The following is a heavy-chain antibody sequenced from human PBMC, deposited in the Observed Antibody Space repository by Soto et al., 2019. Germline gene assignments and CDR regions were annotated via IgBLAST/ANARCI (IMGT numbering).Heavy chain of an antibody. CDR1: GFTFSSYA. CDR2: ISGSGGST. Sequence: EVQLLESGGGLVQPGGSLRLSCAASGFTFSSYAMSWVRQAPGKGLEWVSAISGSGGSTYYADSVKGRFTIPKDNSKNTLYLQMNILRAEDTAVYYCAKGLYGSGSYDDWGQGTLVTVYS. CDR3: AKGLYGSGSYDD. J-gene: IGHJ4*02. D-gene: IGHD3-10*01. V-gene: IGHV3-23*01.